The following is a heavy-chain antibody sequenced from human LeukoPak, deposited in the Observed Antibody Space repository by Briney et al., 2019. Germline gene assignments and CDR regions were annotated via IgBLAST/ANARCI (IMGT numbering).Heavy chain of an antibody. CDR2: YSGGST. Sequence: PGGSLRLSCAASGFTVSGDYMSWVRQAPGKGLEWVSVYSGGSTYYADSVKGRFTISRDNSKNTLHLQMNSLRAEDTAVYYCARHDWFDPWGQGTLVTVSS. V-gene: IGHV3-53*01. CDR1: GFTVSGDY. D-gene: IGHD3-3*01. CDR3: ARHDWFDP. J-gene: IGHJ5*02.